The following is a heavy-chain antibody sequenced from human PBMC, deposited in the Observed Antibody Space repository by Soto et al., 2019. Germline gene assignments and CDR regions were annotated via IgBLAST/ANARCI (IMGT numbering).Heavy chain of an antibody. V-gene: IGHV3-23*01. CDR2: IRSFDYRT. Sequence: PGGSLRLFCRASGFAFSQYGMSWVRQAPGKGLEWVSSIRSFDYRTNYADSVKGRFTISRDNSKSTLSLQMNSLRAEDTAVYYCAKDVESGWYEAFDYWGPGTLVTVSS. J-gene: IGHJ4*02. D-gene: IGHD6-19*01. CDR1: GFAFSQYG. CDR3: AKDVESGWYEAFDY.